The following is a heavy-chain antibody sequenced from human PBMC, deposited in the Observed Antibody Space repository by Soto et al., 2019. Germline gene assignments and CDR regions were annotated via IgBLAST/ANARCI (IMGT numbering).Heavy chain of an antibody. V-gene: IGHV3-30*18. Sequence: ESGGGVVQPGRSLRLSCAASGFTFSSYGMHWVRQAPGKGLEWVAVTSFDGSKKYYADSVKGRFTISRDNPKNTLSLQMNSLRPENTAVYYCAKATGGWTAFYHYGMDVWGQGTTVTVSS. J-gene: IGHJ6*02. CDR2: TSFDGSKK. D-gene: IGHD2-15*01. CDR3: AKATGGWTAFYHYGMDV. CDR1: GFTFSSYG.